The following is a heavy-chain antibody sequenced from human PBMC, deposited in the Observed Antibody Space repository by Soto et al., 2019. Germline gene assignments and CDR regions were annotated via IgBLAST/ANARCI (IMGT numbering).Heavy chain of an antibody. CDR3: AKGGVGAQGELSLPFDY. Sequence: VGSLRLSCAASGFTFSSYGMHWVRQAPGKGLEWVAVISYDGSNKYYADSVKGRFTISRDNSKNTLYLQMNSLRAEDTAVYYCAKGGVGAQGELSLPFDYWGQGTLVTVSS. V-gene: IGHV3-30*18. J-gene: IGHJ4*02. D-gene: IGHD3-16*02. CDR2: ISYDGSNK. CDR1: GFTFSSYG.